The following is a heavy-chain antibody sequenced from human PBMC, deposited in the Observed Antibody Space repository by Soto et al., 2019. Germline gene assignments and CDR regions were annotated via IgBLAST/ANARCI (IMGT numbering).Heavy chain of an antibody. CDR1: GYSFTNYW. CDR2: IYPGDSET. D-gene: IGHD3-22*01. CDR3: ARHISIVVVPPYDAIDI. Sequence: PGESLKISCKGSGYSFTNYWIGWVRQMPGKGLEWMGIIYPGDSETRYSPSFQGQVTISADKSISTAYLQWSSLKASDTAMYYCARHISIVVVPPYDAIDIRGQGTMVTVSS. J-gene: IGHJ3*02. V-gene: IGHV5-51*01.